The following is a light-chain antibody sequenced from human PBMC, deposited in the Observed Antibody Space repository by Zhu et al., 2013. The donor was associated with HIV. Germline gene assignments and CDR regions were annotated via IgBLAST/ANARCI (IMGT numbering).Light chain of an antibody. CDR2: GAS. Sequence: IVLTQSPGTLSLSPGEGATLSCRASQSVSSNYLAWYQQKPGQAPRLLIYGASSRATGIPDRFSGSGSGTDFILTISRLEPEDFAVYYCQQYGNSPYTFGQGTKLEIK. CDR3: QQYGNSPYT. J-gene: IGKJ2*01. CDR1: QSVSSNY. V-gene: IGKV3-20*01.